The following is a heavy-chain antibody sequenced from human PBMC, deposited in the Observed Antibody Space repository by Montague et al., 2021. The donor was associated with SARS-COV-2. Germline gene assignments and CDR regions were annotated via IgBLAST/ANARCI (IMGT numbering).Heavy chain of an antibody. J-gene: IGHJ4*02. CDR3: TRHVHMTWPEPSPGFDX. D-gene: IGHD1-1*01. V-gene: IGHV4-39*01. CDR2: VHYSGRP. CDR1: GDSISSSSYN. Sequence: SETLSLTCTVSGDSISSSSYNWGWIRQPPGKGLERIGSVHYSGRPYYNPSLKSRVTIYVDTSKNQLSLKLSSVTAADTAVYYCTRHVHMTWPEPSPGFDXWGQGTVVTVSS.